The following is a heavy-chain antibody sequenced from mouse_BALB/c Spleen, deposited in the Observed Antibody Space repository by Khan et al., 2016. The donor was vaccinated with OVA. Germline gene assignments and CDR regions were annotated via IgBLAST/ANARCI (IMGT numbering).Heavy chain of an antibody. CDR3: AGSITTTNGDYDSMDY. V-gene: IGHV5-6*01. Sequence: EVELVESGGDLVKPGGSLKLSCAASGFTFSSYGMSWVRQTPDKRLEWVATISSGGHYTYFPDSVRGRFTISRDNAKNTLSLQMSSLKSEDTAMFYCAGSITTTNGDYDSMDYWGQGTSVTVSS. J-gene: IGHJ4*01. CDR1: GFTFSSYG. D-gene: IGHD1-2*01. CDR2: ISSGGHYT.